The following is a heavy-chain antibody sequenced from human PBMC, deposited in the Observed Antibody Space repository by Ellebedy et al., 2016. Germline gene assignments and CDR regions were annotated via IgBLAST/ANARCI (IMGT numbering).Heavy chain of an antibody. J-gene: IGHJ3*02. CDR2: LSGRGFST. D-gene: IGHD3-3*01. Sequence: GESLKISXAASGFTLRDYAMSWVRQAPGKGLEWVSTLSGRGFSTYYADSVKGRFTMYRDNSNNTLYLETSSLRAEDTAMYYCAKDADPDLYYTKYPMGTAFDIWGQGTMVTVSS. CDR3: AKDADPDLYYTKYPMGTAFDI. V-gene: IGHV3-23*01. CDR1: GFTLRDYA.